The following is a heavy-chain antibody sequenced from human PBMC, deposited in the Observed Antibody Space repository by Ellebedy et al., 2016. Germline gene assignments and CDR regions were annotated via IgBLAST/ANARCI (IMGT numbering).Heavy chain of an antibody. V-gene: IGHV3-23*01. Sequence: GGSLRLSXAASGFTFSNYAMNWVRQAPGKGLEWVAVISGGGNGTYYADSVKGRFTISRDNSKNTLFLQMHSLRVEDTALYYCAKDRRVGAANYWGQGTLVIVSS. J-gene: IGHJ4*02. CDR2: ISGGGNGT. D-gene: IGHD2-15*01. CDR1: GFTFSNYA. CDR3: AKDRRVGAANY.